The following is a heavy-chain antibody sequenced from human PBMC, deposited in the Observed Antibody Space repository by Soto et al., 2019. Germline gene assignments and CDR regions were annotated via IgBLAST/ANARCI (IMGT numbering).Heavy chain of an antibody. D-gene: IGHD3-22*01. V-gene: IGHV4-39*01. J-gene: IGHJ5*02. CDR2: IYYSGST. Sequence: QLQLQESGPGLVKPSETLSLTCTVSGGSISSSSYYWGWIRQPPGKGLEWIGSIYYSGSTYYNPSLKSRVTISVDTSKNQFSLKLSSVTAADTAVYYCARFGPHDSSGYPMAWFDPWGQGTLVTVSS. CDR3: ARFGPHDSSGYPMAWFDP. CDR1: GGSISSSSYY.